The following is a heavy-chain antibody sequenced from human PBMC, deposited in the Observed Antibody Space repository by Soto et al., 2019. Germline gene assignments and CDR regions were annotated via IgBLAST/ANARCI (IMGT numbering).Heavy chain of an antibody. Sequence: QVQLVQSVAEVKKPGASVKVSCKASGYTFTSYAMHWVRQAPGQRLEWMGWINAGNGNTEYSQKFQGRVTITRDTSASTAYMELISQRSEDTAVYYCARGPGGPDGPGDYWGQGTLVTVSS. J-gene: IGHJ4*02. CDR2: INAGNGNT. D-gene: IGHD2-15*01. CDR1: GYTFTSYA. CDR3: ARGPGGPDGPGDY. V-gene: IGHV1-3*01.